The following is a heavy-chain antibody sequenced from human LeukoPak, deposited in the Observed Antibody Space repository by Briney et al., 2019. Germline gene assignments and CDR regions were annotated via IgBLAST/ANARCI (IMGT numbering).Heavy chain of an antibody. V-gene: IGHV3-48*03. D-gene: IGHD3-9*01. J-gene: IGHJ4*02. CDR2: ISSSGSSI. Sequence: GGSLRLSCAASGFTFSSYEMHWVRQAPGKGLEWVSYISSSGSSIYYVDSMKGRFTISRDNAKNSLYLQMNRLRAEDTAVYYCAKTGYLHFDYWGQGALVTVSS. CDR1: GFTFSSYE. CDR3: AKTGYLHFDY.